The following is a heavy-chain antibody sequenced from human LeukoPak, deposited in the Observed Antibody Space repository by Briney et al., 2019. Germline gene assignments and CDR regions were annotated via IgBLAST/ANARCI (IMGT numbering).Heavy chain of an antibody. Sequence: GGSLRLSCTASGIVFSRTAMNWARQSPGRGLEWLSAISGGGERAFYADSVRGRFTIPRDNSKNMVYLQMNSLRVDDTAIYYCGKDGGQYSSGPEFDPRGQGDLVTVPS. CDR2: ISGGGERA. V-gene: IGHV3-23*01. D-gene: IGHD6-19*01. CDR3: GKDGGQYSSGPEFDP. CDR1: GIVFSRTA. J-gene: IGHJ5*02.